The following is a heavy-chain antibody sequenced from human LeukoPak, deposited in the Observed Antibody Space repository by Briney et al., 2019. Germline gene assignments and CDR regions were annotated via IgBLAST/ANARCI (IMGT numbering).Heavy chain of an antibody. CDR3: ARTTYYYGSGSYDYYFDY. J-gene: IGHJ4*02. Sequence: GESLKISCKGSGYRFNSYWIGWVRQMPGKGLEWMGIIYPGDSDTRYSPSFQGQVTISVDKSISTAYLQWRSLKASDTAMYYCARTTYYYGSGSYDYYFDYWGQGTLVTVSS. CDR1: GYRFNSYW. CDR2: IYPGDSDT. D-gene: IGHD3-10*01. V-gene: IGHV5-51*01.